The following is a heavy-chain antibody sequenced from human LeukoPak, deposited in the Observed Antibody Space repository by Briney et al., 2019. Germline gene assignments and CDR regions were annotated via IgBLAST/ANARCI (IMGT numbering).Heavy chain of an antibody. CDR1: GFTFSSYA. CDR3: AKDGVVVPAAEFDY. Sequence: GGSLRLSCAAPGFTFSSYAMSWVRQAPGKGLEWVSAISGSGGSTYYADSVKGRFTISRDNSKNTLYLQMNSLRAEDTAVYYCAKDGVVVPAAEFDYWGQGTLVTVSS. V-gene: IGHV3-23*01. CDR2: ISGSGGST. J-gene: IGHJ4*02. D-gene: IGHD2-2*01.